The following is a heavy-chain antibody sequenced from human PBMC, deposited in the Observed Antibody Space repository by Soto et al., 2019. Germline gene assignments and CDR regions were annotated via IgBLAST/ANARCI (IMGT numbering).Heavy chain of an antibody. V-gene: IGHV1-69*01. J-gene: IGHJ4*02. CDR2: IIPLTETP. CDR1: GGTFSNYA. Sequence: QVQVVQSGAEVKKPGSSVKVSCKASGGTFSNYAISWVRQAPGHGLEWVGGIIPLTETPVYAQTVQGRLTITAYEITSAAYMELSSLRSDDTAVYYCAGATRNSWTGDFWGQRTLVTVSS. CDR3: AGATRNSWTGDF. D-gene: IGHD6-13*01.